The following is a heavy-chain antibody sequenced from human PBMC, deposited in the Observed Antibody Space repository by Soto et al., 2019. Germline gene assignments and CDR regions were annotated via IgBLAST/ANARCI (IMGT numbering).Heavy chain of an antibody. J-gene: IGHJ6*01. CDR2: ISGSGGST. CDR3: AKGGGQIHADSLGIDV. CDR1: GFTFSSYA. D-gene: IGHD4-17*01. V-gene: IGHV3-23*01. Sequence: EVQLLESGGGLVQPGGSLRLSCAASGFTFSSYAMSWVRQAPGKGLEWVSAISGSGGSTYYADSVKGRFTISRDNSKRTLYMQNNTLRAQDTAVYYCAKGGGQIHADSLGIDVWGQGTTVAASP.